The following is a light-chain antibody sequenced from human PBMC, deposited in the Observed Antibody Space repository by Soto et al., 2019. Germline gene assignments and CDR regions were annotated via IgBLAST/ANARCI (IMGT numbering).Light chain of an antibody. CDR2: KAS. CDR1: QTISSW. J-gene: IGKJ1*01. V-gene: IGKV1-5*03. Sequence: DMQMTQSPSTLSGSVGYIVTITFRASQTISSWLAWYQQKPGKAPKLLIYKASTLKSGVPSRFSGSGSGTEFTLTISSLQPDDFATYYCQHYNSYSEAFGQGTKVDI. CDR3: QHYNSYSEA.